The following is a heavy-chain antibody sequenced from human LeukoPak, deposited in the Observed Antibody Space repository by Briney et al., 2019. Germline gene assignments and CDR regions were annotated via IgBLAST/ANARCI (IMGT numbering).Heavy chain of an antibody. J-gene: IGHJ5*01. D-gene: IGHD1-1*01. CDR3: AREGTTGRNLNWFDS. V-gene: IGHV4-59*01. Sequence: TETLSLTCTVSGGSISSYYWSWIRQPPGKGLEWIGHIHNSGNTNYNPSLKSRVTLSVDTSKNQFSLKLSSVTAADTAVYYCAREGTTGRNLNWFDSWGQGTLVTVSS. CDR1: GGSISSYY. CDR2: IHNSGNT.